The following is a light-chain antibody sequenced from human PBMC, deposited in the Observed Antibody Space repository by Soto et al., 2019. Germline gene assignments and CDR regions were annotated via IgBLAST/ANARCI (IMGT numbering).Light chain of an antibody. CDR2: AAS. J-gene: IGKJ4*01. CDR1: QSAGTK. V-gene: IGKV3-15*01. CDR3: QHYNKWPLLT. Sequence: EIVMTQSPATLSVSPGERATLSCRASQSAGTKLAWYQQKPGQAPRLLIYAASTRATGIPVRFSGSGSGTEFTLTISSLQSEDFAVYYCQHYNKWPLLTFGRGTKVEIK.